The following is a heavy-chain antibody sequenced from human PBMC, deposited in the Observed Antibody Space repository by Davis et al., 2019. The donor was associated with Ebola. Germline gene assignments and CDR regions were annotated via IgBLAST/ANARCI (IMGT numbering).Heavy chain of an antibody. CDR1: GFAVSTNH. CDR2: LDSGATT. Sequence: GESLKISCAASGFAVSTNHMSWVRQAPGEGLEWVSVLDSGATTNYADSVKGRFTISSDNSRNTVYLQMNSLRAEDTAVYYCARVRAPYYFDYWGQGTLVTVSS. V-gene: IGHV3-53*01. J-gene: IGHJ4*02. CDR3: ARVRAPYYFDY.